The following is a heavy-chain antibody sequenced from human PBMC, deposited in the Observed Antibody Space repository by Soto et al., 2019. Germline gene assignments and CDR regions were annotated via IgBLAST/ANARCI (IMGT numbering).Heavy chain of an antibody. CDR3: ARASEQLAGMDV. V-gene: IGHV1-2*04. D-gene: IGHD6-13*01. Sequence: ASVKVSCKASGYTFTGYYMHWVRQAPGQGLEWMGWINPNSGGTNYAQKFQGWVTMTRDTSISTACMELSRLRSDDTAVYYCARASEQLAGMDVWGQGTTVNVSS. CDR2: INPNSGGT. J-gene: IGHJ6*02. CDR1: GYTFTGYY.